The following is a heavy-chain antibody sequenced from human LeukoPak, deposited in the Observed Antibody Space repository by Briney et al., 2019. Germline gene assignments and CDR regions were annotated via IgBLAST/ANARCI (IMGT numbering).Heavy chain of an antibody. D-gene: IGHD3-3*01. CDR2: IYHSGST. CDR1: GGSISSGGYS. V-gene: IGHV4-30-2*01. Sequence: PSQTLSLTCAVSGGSISSGGYSWSWIRQPPGKGLEWIGYIYHSGSTYYNPSLKSRVTISVDRSKNQFSLKLSSVTAADTAVYYCARGGVVRFLEWPESPFDPWGQGTLVTVSS. CDR3: ARGGVVRFLEWPESPFDP. J-gene: IGHJ5*02.